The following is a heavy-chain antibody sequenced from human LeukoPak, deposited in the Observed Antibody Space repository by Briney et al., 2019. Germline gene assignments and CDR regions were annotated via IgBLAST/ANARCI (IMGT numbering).Heavy chain of an antibody. CDR2: FTRNDETT. V-gene: IGHV3-23*01. CDR1: GFTFSNWA. Sequence: GGSLRLSCAASGFTFSNWAMSWVRQAPGKGLEWVSGFTRNDETTSYADSVKGRFTISRDNSKNTLYLQMNSLRAEDTALYYCAKVKVVGYSTFDYWGQRTLVTVSS. D-gene: IGHD2-2*01. CDR3: AKVKVVGYSTFDY. J-gene: IGHJ4*02.